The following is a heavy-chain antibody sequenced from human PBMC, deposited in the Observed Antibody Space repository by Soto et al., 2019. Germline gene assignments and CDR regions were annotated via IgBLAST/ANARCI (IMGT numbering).Heavy chain of an antibody. D-gene: IGHD2-21*01. Sequence: GGSLRLSCSASGFTFSSYAIHWVRQAPGKGLEYVSAISSNGGSTYYADSVKGRFTISRDNSKNTLYLQMSSLRAEDTAVYYCVRSRLYIPLYYFDYWGQGTLVTVSS. J-gene: IGHJ4*02. V-gene: IGHV3-64D*06. CDR1: GFTFSSYA. CDR2: ISSNGGST. CDR3: VRSRLYIPLYYFDY.